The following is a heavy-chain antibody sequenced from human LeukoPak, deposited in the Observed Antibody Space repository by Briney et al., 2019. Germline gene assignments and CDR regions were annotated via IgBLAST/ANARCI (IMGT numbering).Heavy chain of an antibody. J-gene: IGHJ3*02. CDR3: AKDLGYCSNTSCLSDAFDI. D-gene: IGHD2-2*01. Sequence: GGSLRLSCAASGFTFSSYAMSWVRQAPGKGLEWVSAISGSGGSTYYADSVKGRFTISRDNSKNTLYLQMNSLRAEDTAVYYCAKDLGYCSNTSCLSDAFDIWGQGTMVTVSS. CDR1: GFTFSSYA. CDR2: ISGSGGST. V-gene: IGHV3-23*01.